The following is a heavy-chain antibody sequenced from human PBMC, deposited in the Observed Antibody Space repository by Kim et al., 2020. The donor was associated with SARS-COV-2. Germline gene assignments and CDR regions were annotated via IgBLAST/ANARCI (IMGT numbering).Heavy chain of an antibody. CDR3: ARGFPWNDKTPGFYYGMDV. CDR2: ISHDGSDK. J-gene: IGHJ6*02. D-gene: IGHD1-1*01. Sequence: GGSLRLSCAASGFTFSTYGMHWVRQAPGKGLEWVAFISHDGSDKQYADSVKGRFTISRDNSRNTLYVQMSSLRPEDRALYYCARGFPWNDKTPGFYYGMDVWGQGTTVTVSS. V-gene: IGHV3-30*03. CDR1: GFTFSTYG.